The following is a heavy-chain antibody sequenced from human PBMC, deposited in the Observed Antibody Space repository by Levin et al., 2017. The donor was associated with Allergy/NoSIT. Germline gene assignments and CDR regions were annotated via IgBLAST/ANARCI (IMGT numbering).Heavy chain of an antibody. V-gene: IGHV1-69*01. Sequence: KISCKASGGTFSSYAISWVRQAPGQGLEWMGGIIPIFGTANYAQKFQGRVTITADESTSTAYMELSSLRSEDTAVYYCARGHYDSSGYYFAGGRRDGMDVWGQGTTVTVSS. CDR2: IIPIFGTA. CDR3: ARGHYDSSGYYFAGGRRDGMDV. D-gene: IGHD3-22*01. J-gene: IGHJ6*02. CDR1: GGTFSSYA.